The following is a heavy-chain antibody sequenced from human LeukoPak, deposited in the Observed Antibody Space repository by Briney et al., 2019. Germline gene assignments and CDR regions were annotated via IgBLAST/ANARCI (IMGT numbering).Heavy chain of an antibody. V-gene: IGHV4-39*07. Sequence: SETLSLTCTVSGGSISSSSYYWGWIRQPPGKGLEWIGSIYYSGSTYYNPSLKSRVTISVDTSKNQFSLKLSSVTAADTAVYYCARDSGYDLGFDPWGQGTLVTVSS. CDR3: ARDSGYDLGFDP. J-gene: IGHJ5*02. D-gene: IGHD5-12*01. CDR2: IYYSGST. CDR1: GGSISSSSYY.